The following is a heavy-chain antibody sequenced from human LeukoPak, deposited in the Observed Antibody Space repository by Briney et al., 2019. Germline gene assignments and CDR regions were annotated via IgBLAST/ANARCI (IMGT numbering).Heavy chain of an antibody. CDR2: IYTSGST. Sequence: SETLSLTCTVSGGSISSYYWSWIRQPAGKGLEWIGRIYTSGSTNCNPSLKSRVTMSVDTSKNQFSLKLSSVTAADTAVYYCARDQGSYDSSGYPFDYWGQGTLVTVSS. CDR1: GGSISSYY. CDR3: ARDQGSYDSSGYPFDY. J-gene: IGHJ4*02. V-gene: IGHV4-4*07. D-gene: IGHD3-22*01.